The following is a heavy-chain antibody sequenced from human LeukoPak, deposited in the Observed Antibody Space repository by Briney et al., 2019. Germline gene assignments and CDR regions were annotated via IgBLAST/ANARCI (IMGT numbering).Heavy chain of an antibody. CDR3: ARLYYDSSGGLDAFDI. V-gene: IGHV3-21*01. Sequence: GGSLRLCCAASGFTFSSYSMNWVRQAPGKGLEWVSSISSSSSYIYYADSVKGRFTISRDNAKNSLYLQMNSLRAEDTAVYYCARLYYDSSGGLDAFDIWGQGTMVTVSS. CDR2: ISSSSSYI. D-gene: IGHD3-22*01. J-gene: IGHJ3*02. CDR1: GFTFSSYS.